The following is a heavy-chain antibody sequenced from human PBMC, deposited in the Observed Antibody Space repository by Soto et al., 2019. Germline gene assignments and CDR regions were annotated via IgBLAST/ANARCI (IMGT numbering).Heavy chain of an antibody. J-gene: IGHJ6*02. CDR1: GYTFTAYH. D-gene: IGHD1-26*01. CDR3: ARDYSGHGMDV. Sequence: ASVKVSCKTSGYTFTAYHIHWVRQAPGQGLEWMGWINPNSGGANYAQKFEGRVTVTRDTSISTVYMELSRLGSDDTALYYCARDYSGHGMDVWGQGTTVTVSS. CDR2: INPNSGGA. V-gene: IGHV1-2*02.